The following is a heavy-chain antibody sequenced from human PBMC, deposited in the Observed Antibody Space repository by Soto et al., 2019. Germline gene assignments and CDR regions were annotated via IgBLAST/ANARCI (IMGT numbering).Heavy chain of an antibody. V-gene: IGHV4-59*08. Sequence: QVQLQESGPGLVKPSETLSLTCTVSGGSISSYYWSWIRQPPGKGLEWIGYIYYSGGTNYNPTLKSRVPISVATSKNQFSLNLSSVTAADTAVYYCASRYGDYFDFWGQGTLVTVSS. J-gene: IGHJ4*02. CDR1: GGSISSYY. D-gene: IGHD4-17*01. CDR3: ASRYGDYFDF. CDR2: IYYSGGT.